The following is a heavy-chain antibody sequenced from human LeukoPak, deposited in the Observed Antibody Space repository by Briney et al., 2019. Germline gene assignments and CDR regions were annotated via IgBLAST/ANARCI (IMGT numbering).Heavy chain of an antibody. CDR2: IYYSGST. D-gene: IGHD4-17*01. CDR1: GGSISSSSYY. J-gene: IGHJ4*02. CDR3: AREPYGDSAFGFDY. Sequence: PSETLSLTCTVSGGSISSSSYYWSWIRQPPGKGLEWIGYIYYSGSTYYNPSLKSRVTISVDTSKNQFSLKLSSVTAADTAVYYCAREPYGDSAFGFDYWGQGTLVTVSS. V-gene: IGHV4-30-4*08.